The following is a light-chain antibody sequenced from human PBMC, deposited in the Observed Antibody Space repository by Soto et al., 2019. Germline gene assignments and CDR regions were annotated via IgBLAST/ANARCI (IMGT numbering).Light chain of an antibody. CDR2: AAS. CDR1: QSVISTY. V-gene: IGKV3-20*01. Sequence: PGDTATLSCRASQSVISTYLAWYQQKPGQAPRPLISAASSRATGTPDRISGSGSGTDFTLTISRLEPEDFAVYYSQQYGSSRWTFGQGTKV. CDR3: QQYGSSRWT. J-gene: IGKJ1*01.